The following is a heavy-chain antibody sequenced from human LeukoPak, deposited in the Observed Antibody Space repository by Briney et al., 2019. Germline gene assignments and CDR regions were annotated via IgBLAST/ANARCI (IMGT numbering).Heavy chain of an antibody. Sequence: PSETLSLTCAVSGYSISSGYYWGWIRQPPGKGLEWIGTIYHSGTTFYNPSLQSRVTISKDTSKNQFSLKMISVTAADTAVYYCARWGNYNHYFLDVWGKGTTVTVSS. CDR2: IYHSGTT. D-gene: IGHD3-16*01. V-gene: IGHV4-38-2*01. CDR1: GYSISSGYY. J-gene: IGHJ6*03. CDR3: ARWGNYNHYFLDV.